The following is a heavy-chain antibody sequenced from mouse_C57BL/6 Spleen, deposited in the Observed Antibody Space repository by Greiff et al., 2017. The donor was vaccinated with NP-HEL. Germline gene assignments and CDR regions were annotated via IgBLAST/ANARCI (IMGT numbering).Heavy chain of an antibody. CDR2: INPGSGGT. Sequence: QVQLQQSGAELVRPGTSVKVSCKASGYAFTNYLIEWVKQRPGQGLEWIGVINPGSGGTNYNEKFKGKATLTADKSSSTAYMQLSSLTSEDSAVYFCAGWGDYDEGYYFDYWGQGTTLTVSS. CDR3: AGWGDYDEGYYFDY. D-gene: IGHD2-4*01. V-gene: IGHV1-54*01. CDR1: GYAFTNYL. J-gene: IGHJ2*01.